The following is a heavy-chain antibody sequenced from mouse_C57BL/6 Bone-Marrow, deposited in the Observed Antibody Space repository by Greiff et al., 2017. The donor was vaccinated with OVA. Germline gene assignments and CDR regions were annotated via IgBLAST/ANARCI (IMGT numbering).Heavy chain of an antibody. V-gene: IGHV1-19*01. J-gene: IGHJ2*01. CDR1: GYTFTDYY. D-gene: IGHD1-1*01. CDR3: ARSRYGSSLLDY. CDR2: INPYNGGT. Sequence: VQLQQSGPVLVKPGASVKMSCKASGYTFTDYYMNWVKQSHGKSLEWIGVINPYNGGTSYNQKFKGKATLTVDKSSSTAYMELNSLTSEDSAVYYCARSRYGSSLLDYWGQGTTLTVSS.